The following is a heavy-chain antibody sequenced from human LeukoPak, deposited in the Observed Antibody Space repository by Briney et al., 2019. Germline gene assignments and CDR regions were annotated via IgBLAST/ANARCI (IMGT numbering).Heavy chain of an antibody. J-gene: IGHJ4*02. Sequence: ASVKVSXKASGYTFTSYGISWVRQAPGQGLEWMGWISTYNGNTNYAQKLQGRVTMTTDTSTSTAYMELRSLRSDDTAVYYCARDSAAAGGTYFDYWGQGTLVTVSS. V-gene: IGHV1-18*01. CDR1: GYTFTSYG. D-gene: IGHD6-13*01. CDR2: ISTYNGNT. CDR3: ARDSAAAGGTYFDY.